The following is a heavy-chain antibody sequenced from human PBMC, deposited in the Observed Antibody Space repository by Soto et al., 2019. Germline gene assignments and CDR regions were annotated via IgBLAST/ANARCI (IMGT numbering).Heavy chain of an antibody. D-gene: IGHD3-3*01. J-gene: IGHJ4*02. V-gene: IGHV3-74*01. Sequence: GGSLRLSCAASGFTFSSYWMHWVRQAPGKGLVWVSRLNSDGSSTSYADSVKGRFTISRDNAKNTLYLQMTSLRAEDTAVYYCARDTPIFRVVIIFDYWGQGTMVTVSS. CDR2: LNSDGSST. CDR3: ARDTPIFRVVIIFDY. CDR1: GFTFSSYW.